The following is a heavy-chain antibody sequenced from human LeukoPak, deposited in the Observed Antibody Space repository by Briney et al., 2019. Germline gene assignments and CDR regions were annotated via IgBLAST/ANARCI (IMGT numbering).Heavy chain of an antibody. CDR2: INGDASST. Sequence: GGSLRLSCAASGLTLSGYWMHWVRQAPGKGLVWVSRINGDASSTSYADSVKGRFTISRDNAKSTLYLQMNSLRVENTAVYYCARARGNTYGYFEYWGQGTLVTVSS. CDR3: ARARGNTYGYFEY. CDR1: GLTLSGYW. J-gene: IGHJ4*02. D-gene: IGHD5-18*01. V-gene: IGHV3-74*01.